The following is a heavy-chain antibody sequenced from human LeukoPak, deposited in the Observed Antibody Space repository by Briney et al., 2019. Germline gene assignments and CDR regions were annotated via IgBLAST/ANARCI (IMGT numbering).Heavy chain of an antibody. V-gene: IGHV4-59*11. CDR1: DDSFSTHY. Sequence: SETLSLTCTVSDDSFSTHYWTWIRQPPGKGLEWIGCIYSVGSTNYNPSLKSRVTISVDTSKNEFSLKLSSVTAADTAVYYCARDPTTVTKGFYIWGQGTMVTVSS. CDR3: ARDPTTVTKGFYI. D-gene: IGHD4-17*01. J-gene: IGHJ3*02. CDR2: IYSVGST.